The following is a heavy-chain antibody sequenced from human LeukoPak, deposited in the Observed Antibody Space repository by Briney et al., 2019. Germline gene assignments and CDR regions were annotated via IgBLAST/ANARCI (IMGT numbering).Heavy chain of an antibody. CDR1: SGSISSYY. D-gene: IGHD6-13*01. CDR3: ARGYSSSIDY. Sequence: SETLSLTCTVSSGSISSYYWSWIRQPPGKGLEWIGYIYYSGSTNYNPSLKSRVTISVDTSKNQFSLKLSSVTAADTAVYYCARGYSSSIDYWGQGTLVTVSS. J-gene: IGHJ4*02. CDR2: IYYSGST. V-gene: IGHV4-59*01.